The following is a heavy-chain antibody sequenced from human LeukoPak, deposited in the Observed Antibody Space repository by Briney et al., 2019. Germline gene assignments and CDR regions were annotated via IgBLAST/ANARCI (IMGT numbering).Heavy chain of an antibody. V-gene: IGHV3-15*01. J-gene: IGHJ4*02. Sequence: GGSLRLSCAASVFTVSSNYMSWVRQAPGKGRECVGHSKSKTEGRTTNYAARLKDRLTISRDDSKNTLYLQMNSLKTEDTAVYYCTTDQYSYGSLFDYWGQGTLVTASS. D-gene: IGHD5-18*01. CDR2: SKSKTEGRTT. CDR1: VFTVSSNY. CDR3: TTDQYSYGSLFDY.